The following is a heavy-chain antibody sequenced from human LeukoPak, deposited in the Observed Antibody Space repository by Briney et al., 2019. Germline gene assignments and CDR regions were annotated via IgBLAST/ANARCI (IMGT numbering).Heavy chain of an antibody. CDR2: IQQHGSAQ. Sequence: GGSLRLSCAASGFTFSNYWTSWVRQAPGKGLEWVANIQQHGSAQYYVDSVKGRFTISRDNAKNSLFLQMNSLRAEDTAVYYCARIRGDGSTFDYWGQGTLVIVSS. D-gene: IGHD5-24*01. V-gene: IGHV3-7*04. J-gene: IGHJ4*02. CDR1: GFTFSNYW. CDR3: ARIRGDGSTFDY.